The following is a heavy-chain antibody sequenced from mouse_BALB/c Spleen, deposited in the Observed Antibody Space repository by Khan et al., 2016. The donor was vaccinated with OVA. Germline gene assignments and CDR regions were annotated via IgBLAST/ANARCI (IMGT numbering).Heavy chain of an antibody. V-gene: IGHV1S132*01. J-gene: IGHJ2*01. CDR3: AKEEALYYFDY. CDR1: GYTFTSYW. CDR2: IYPGTNNT. Sequence: QVRLQQSGAELVRPGASVKLSCKTSGYTFTSYWIHWVKQRSGQGLEWIARIYPGTNNTYYNEKLKDKATLTADKSSSTVYMLLSSLKTEDSAVYFCAKEEALYYFDYWGQGTTLTVSS. D-gene: IGHD3-2*02.